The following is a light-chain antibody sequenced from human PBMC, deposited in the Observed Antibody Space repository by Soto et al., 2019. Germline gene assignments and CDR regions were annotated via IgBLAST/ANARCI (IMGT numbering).Light chain of an antibody. J-gene: IGKJ1*01. Sequence: EVELTHSPATLSLSPCQRATLSFSASHSVDTSNVAWYQQRPGQAPRVLIYGASNRAAGIPDRFSGSGSGTDFTLTISSLEPEDSAVYHCQQYGSSWWAFGHGTKVDI. CDR3: QQYGSSWWA. CDR1: HSVDTSN. CDR2: GAS. V-gene: IGKV3-20*01.